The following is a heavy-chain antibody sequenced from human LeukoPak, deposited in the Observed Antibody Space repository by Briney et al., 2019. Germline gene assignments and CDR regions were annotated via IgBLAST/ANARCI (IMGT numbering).Heavy chain of an antibody. D-gene: IGHD1-26*01. V-gene: IGHV3-7*01. Sequence: PGGSLRLSCAASGFTFSSYWMSWVRQAPGKGLEWVADIKQDGSEKYYVDSVKGRFTISRDNAKNSLYLQMNSLRAEDTAVYYCARQSYSGSYLRPLSGRLDYWGQGTLVTVSS. CDR3: ARQSYSGSYLRPLSGRLDY. J-gene: IGHJ4*02. CDR1: GFTFSSYW. CDR2: IKQDGSEK.